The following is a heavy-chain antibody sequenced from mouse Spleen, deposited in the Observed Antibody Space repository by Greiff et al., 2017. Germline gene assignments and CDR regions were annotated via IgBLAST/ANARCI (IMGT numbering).Heavy chain of an antibody. J-gene: IGHJ3*01. D-gene: IGHD2-2*01. V-gene: IGHV3-1*01. CDR3: ARSLYGYPWFAY. CDR1: GYSITSGYD. CDR2: ISYSGST. Sequence: EVQLVESGPGMVKPSQSLSLTCTVTGYSITSGYDWHWIRHFPGNKLEWMGYISYSGSTNYNPSLKSRISITHDTSKNHFFLKLNSVTTEDTATYYCARSLYGYPWFAYWGQGTLVTVSA.